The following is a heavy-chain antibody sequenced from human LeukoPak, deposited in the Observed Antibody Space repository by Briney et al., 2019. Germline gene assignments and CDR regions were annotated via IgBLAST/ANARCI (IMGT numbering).Heavy chain of an antibody. CDR1: GFTVSSNY. J-gene: IGHJ3*02. V-gene: IGHV3-53*01. D-gene: IGHD6-13*01. CDR2: IYSGGST. Sequence: GGSLRLSCAASGFTVSSNYMSWVRQAPGKGLEWVSVIYSGGSTYYADSVKGRFTISRDNSKNTLYLQMNSLRAEDTAVYHCARGPPAPAAAGIAGFPGAFDIWGQGTMVTVSS. CDR3: ARGPPAPAAAGIAGFPGAFDI.